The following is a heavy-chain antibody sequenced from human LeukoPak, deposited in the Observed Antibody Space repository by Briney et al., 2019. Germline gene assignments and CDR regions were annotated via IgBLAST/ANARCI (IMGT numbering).Heavy chain of an antibody. J-gene: IGHJ6*03. D-gene: IGHD1-1*01. CDR2: IYYSGRT. Sequence: SETLSLTCTVSGGSISNYYWNWIRQPPGKGLEWIGYIYYSGRTNYNPSLKSRVTISVDTSKNQFSLKLSSVTAADTAVYYCARGRVSSSTWYSTYYYYFYMDVWGKGTTVTVSS. V-gene: IGHV4-59*01. CDR3: ARGRVSSSTWYSTYYYYFYMDV. CDR1: GGSISNYY.